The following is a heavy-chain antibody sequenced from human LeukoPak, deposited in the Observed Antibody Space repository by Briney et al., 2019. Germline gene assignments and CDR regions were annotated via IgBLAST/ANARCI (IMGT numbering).Heavy chain of an antibody. CDR1: GYTFTSYY. J-gene: IGHJ6*02. CDR2: INPSGGST. CDR3: ARDQGVVVPAATYYYYYGMDV. V-gene: IGHV1-46*01. Sequence: GASVKVSCKASGYTFTSYYMHWVRQAPGQGLERMGIINPSGGSTSYAQKFQGRVTMTRDTSTSTVYMELSSLRSEDTAVYYCARDQGVVVPAATYYYYYGMDVWGQGTTVTVSS. D-gene: IGHD2-2*01.